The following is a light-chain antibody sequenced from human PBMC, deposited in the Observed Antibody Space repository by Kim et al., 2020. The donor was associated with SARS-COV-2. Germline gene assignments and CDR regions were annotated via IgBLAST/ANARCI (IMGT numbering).Light chain of an antibody. Sequence: PSLAPGERAPRPCRASQNFSSYLAWYQQKPGPAPRLLIYDASNRATGIPARFSGSGSGTDFTLTISSLEPEDFAVYYCQQRSNWRTFGQGTKLEI. V-gene: IGKV3-11*01. J-gene: IGKJ2*01. CDR3: QQRSNWRT. CDR1: QNFSSY. CDR2: DAS.